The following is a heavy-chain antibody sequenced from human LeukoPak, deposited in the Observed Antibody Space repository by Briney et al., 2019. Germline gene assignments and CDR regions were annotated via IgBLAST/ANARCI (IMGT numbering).Heavy chain of an antibody. CDR3: AREQYQLLSLDY. CDR1: GFTFSDHY. CDR2: ISSSGSTI. Sequence: GGSLRLSCAASGFTFSDHYMSWIRQAPGKGLEWVSYISSSGSTIYYADSVKGRFTISRDNAKNSLYLQMNSLRAEDTAVYYCAREQYQLLSLDYWGQGTLVTVSS. D-gene: IGHD2-2*01. J-gene: IGHJ4*02. V-gene: IGHV3-11*04.